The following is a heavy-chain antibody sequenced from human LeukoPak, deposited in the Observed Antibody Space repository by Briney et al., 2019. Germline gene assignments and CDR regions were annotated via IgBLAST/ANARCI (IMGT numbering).Heavy chain of an antibody. J-gene: IGHJ6*03. CDR2: IIPIFGTA. V-gene: IGHV1-69*06. CDR3: AKQGAARQDYYMDV. D-gene: IGHD5-18*01. Sequence: GASVKVSCKASGGSVSRYAISWVRQAPGQGREWMGRIIPIFGTANYAQKFQGRVTITADIASSTAYMELTSLTSEDTAVYFCAKQGAARQDYYMDVWGNGTTVTVSS. CDR1: GGSVSRYA.